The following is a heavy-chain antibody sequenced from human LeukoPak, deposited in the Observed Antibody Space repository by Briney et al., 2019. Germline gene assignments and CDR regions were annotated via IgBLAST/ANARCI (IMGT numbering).Heavy chain of an antibody. D-gene: IGHD5-18*01. CDR2: INHSGST. CDR3: AGSGYSYGYVDWYFDL. CDR1: GGSFSGYY. Sequence: SETLSLTCAVYGGSFSGYYWSWIRQPPGKGLEWIGEINHSGSTNYSPSLKSRVTISVDTSKNQFSLKLSSVTAADTAVYYCAGSGYSYGYVDWYFDLWGRGTLVTVSS. J-gene: IGHJ2*01. V-gene: IGHV4-34*01.